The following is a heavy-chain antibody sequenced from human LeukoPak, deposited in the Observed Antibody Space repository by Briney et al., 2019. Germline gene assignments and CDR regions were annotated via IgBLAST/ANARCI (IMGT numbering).Heavy chain of an antibody. V-gene: IGHV3-23*01. CDR1: GFTFSNYG. CDR3: AKEAADIVVVPAAMMDS. CDR2: IGGSGSST. Sequence: TGGSLRLSCAASGFTFSNYGMSWVRQAPGKGLEWVSDIGGSGSSTYYADSVKGRFTISRDNSKNTLYLQMNSLRAEDTAVYYCAKEAADIVVVPAAMMDSWGQGTLVTVSS. D-gene: IGHD2-2*01. J-gene: IGHJ5*01.